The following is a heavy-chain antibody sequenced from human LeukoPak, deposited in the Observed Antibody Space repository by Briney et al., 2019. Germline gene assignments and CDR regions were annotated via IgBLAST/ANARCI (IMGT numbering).Heavy chain of an antibody. J-gene: IGHJ6*04. CDR3: ARDRPGDV. CDR2: ISSNGDST. V-gene: IGHV3-64*01. CDR1: GFTFSSYE. Sequence: GGSLRLSCAASGFTFSSYEMHWVRQAPGKGLEYVSAISSNGDSTYYTNFVKGRFIISRDNSKNTLYLQMGSLRPEDIAVYYWARDRPGDVWGEGTTVTVSS.